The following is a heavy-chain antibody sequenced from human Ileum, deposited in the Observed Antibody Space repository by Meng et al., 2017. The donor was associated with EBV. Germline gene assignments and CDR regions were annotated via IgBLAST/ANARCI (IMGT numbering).Heavy chain of an antibody. D-gene: IGHD4-23*01. CDR3: ARYGRCNGNSFYCFDP. J-gene: IGHJ5*02. CDR1: GGSFNDYY. CDR2: IDQSGYT. Sequence: QVRLPQWGTGLLKPSETLSLTCAVYGGSFNDYYWTWLRQPPGKGLEWIGEIDQSGYTKFNPSLSSRATISRDTSNNQFSLRLNSVTAADTALYYCARYGRCNGNSFYCFDPWGQGTLVTVSS. V-gene: IGHV4-34*01.